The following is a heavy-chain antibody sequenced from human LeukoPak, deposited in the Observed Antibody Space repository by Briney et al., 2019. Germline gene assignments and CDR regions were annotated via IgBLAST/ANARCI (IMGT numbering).Heavy chain of an antibody. CDR1: GGSISSSSSY. CDR2: IYYSGST. D-gene: IGHD1-14*01. J-gene: IGHJ4*02. Sequence: PSETLSLTCTVSGGSISSSSSYWGWIRQPPGKGLEWIGNIYYSGSTYYSPSLTSRVTISVDTSKNQFSLKLSSVTAADTAVYYCARNPPGIPPDYWGQGTLVTVSS. CDR3: ARNPPGIPPDY. V-gene: IGHV4-39*07.